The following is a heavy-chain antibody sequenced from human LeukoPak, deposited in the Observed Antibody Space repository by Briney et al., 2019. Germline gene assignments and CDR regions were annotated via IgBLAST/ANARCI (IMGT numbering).Heavy chain of an antibody. CDR3: ARGGIGDSSGYLAY. Sequence: PGGSLRLSCAASGFTFSSYAMHWVRRAPGKGLEWVAVISYDGSNKYYADSVKGRFTISRDNSKNTLYLQMNSLRAEDTAVYYCARGGIGDSSGYLAYWGQGTLVTVSS. CDR2: ISYDGSNK. J-gene: IGHJ4*02. CDR1: GFTFSSYA. D-gene: IGHD3-22*01. V-gene: IGHV3-30-3*01.